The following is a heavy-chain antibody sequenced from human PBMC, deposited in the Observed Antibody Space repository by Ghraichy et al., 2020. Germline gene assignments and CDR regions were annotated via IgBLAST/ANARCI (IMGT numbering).Heavy chain of an antibody. CDR2: IKSKTDGGTI. Sequence: GGSLRLSCAASGFSFSNAWMSWVRQAPGKGLEWVGRIKSKTDGGTIDYAAPVKGRFTISRDDSKNTLYLQMNSLKTEDTAMYYCTTVVLLWFGDTGYYMDVWGKGTTVTVSS. D-gene: IGHD3-10*01. CDR3: TTVVLLWFGDTGYYMDV. V-gene: IGHV3-15*01. CDR1: GFSFSNAW. J-gene: IGHJ6*03.